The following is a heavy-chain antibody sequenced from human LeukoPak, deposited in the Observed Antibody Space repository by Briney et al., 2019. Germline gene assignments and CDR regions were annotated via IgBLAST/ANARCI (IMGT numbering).Heavy chain of an antibody. CDR2: IYTSGST. D-gene: IGHD3-10*01. CDR1: GGSISSGSYY. CDR3: ARRGYYYGSGSSSSYYMDV. Sequence: SQTLSLTCTVSGGSISSGSYYWSWIRQPAGKGLEWIGRIYTSGSTNYNPSLKSRVTISVDTSKNQFSLKLSSVTAADTAVYYCARRGYYYGSGSSSSYYMDVWGKGTTVTISS. J-gene: IGHJ6*03. V-gene: IGHV4-61*02.